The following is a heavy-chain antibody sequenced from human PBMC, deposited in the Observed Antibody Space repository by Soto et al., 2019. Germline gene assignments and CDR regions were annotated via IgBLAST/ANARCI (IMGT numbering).Heavy chain of an antibody. V-gene: IGHV3-48*03. CDR1: GFTFDIYW. CDR3: AREVVVFGVIIPTPMDV. Sequence: PGGSLRLSCAASGFTFDIYWMSWVRQAPGKGLEWVSYISGSGSTIYYADSVKGRFTISRDNAKDSLYLQMNSLRAEDTAVYYCAREVVVFGVIIPTPMDVWGQGTTVTVSS. D-gene: IGHD3-22*01. CDR2: ISGSGSTI. J-gene: IGHJ6*02.